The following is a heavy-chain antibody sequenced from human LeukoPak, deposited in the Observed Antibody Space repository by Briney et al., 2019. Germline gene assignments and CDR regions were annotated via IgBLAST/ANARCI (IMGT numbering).Heavy chain of an antibody. Sequence: GGSLRLSCAASGFTFSDYYMSWIRQAPGKGLEWVSYISSSGSTIYYADSVKGRFTISRDNAKNSLYLQMNSLRAEDTAVYYCARRANSGFDAFDIWGQGTMVTVSS. V-gene: IGHV3-11*01. CDR1: GFTFSDYY. D-gene: IGHD3-22*01. CDR2: ISSSGSTI. CDR3: ARRANSGFDAFDI. J-gene: IGHJ3*02.